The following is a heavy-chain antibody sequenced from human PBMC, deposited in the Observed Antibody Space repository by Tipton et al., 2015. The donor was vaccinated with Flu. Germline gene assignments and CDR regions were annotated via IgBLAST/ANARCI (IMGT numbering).Heavy chain of an antibody. D-gene: IGHD3-22*01. CDR1: GFTFSSYA. CDR2: ISYDGSNK. V-gene: IGHV3-30*01. CDR3: ARREITIILVAFDD. Sequence: SLRLPCAASGFTFSSYAMHWVRQAPGKGLEWVAVISYDGSNKYYADSVKGRFTISRDNSKNTLYLQMNSLRAEDTAMYYCARREITIILVAFDDWGQGTPVTVSS. J-gene: IGHJ4*02.